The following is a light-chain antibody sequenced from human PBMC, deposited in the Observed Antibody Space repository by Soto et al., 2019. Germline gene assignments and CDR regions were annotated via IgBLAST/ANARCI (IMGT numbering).Light chain of an antibody. Sequence: DVVMTQSPLSLPVTLGQPASISCRSSQSLVHSDGNTYLNWFQQRPGQSPRRLISKVSNRDHGVPDRFSGSASGTDFTLKISRVEAEDGGVYYCMQGTHWPYTFGQGTKLEIK. CDR1: QSLVHSDGNTY. CDR2: KVS. J-gene: IGKJ2*01. V-gene: IGKV2-30*02. CDR3: MQGTHWPYT.